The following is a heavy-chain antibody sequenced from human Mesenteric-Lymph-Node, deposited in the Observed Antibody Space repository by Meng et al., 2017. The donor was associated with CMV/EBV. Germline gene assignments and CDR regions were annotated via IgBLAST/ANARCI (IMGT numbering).Heavy chain of an antibody. CDR3: AKDKGCRDTTCQNWLDP. CDR2: IYYSGST. J-gene: IGHJ5*02. Sequence: SETLSLTCTVSGGSVSSGSYYWTWIRQPPGKGLEWIGYIYYSGSTTYNPSLKSRVTISIDRSKNQFSLKLTSVTAADTAVYYCAKDKGCRDTTCQNWLDPWGQGTLVTVSS. D-gene: IGHD2-15*01. CDR1: GGSVSSGSYY. V-gene: IGHV4-61*01.